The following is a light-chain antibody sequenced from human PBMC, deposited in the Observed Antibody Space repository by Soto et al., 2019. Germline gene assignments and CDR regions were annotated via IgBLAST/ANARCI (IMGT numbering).Light chain of an antibody. CDR2: EGN. Sequence: QSVLTQPASVPGSPGESITISCTGTSSDVGTYNLVTWYQQHPGRVPKLILYEGNKRPSGVSSRFSASKSGNTASLTISGLQAEDEADYFCCSYAPSRTLLFGGGTKVTVL. V-gene: IGLV2-23*01. CDR1: SSDVGTYNL. J-gene: IGLJ2*01. CDR3: CSYAPSRTLL.